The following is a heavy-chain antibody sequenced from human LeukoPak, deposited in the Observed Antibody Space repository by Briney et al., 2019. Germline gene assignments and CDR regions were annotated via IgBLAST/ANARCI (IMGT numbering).Heavy chain of an antibody. CDR2: VNKEGTEK. CDR3: VRGDWYFES. CDR1: GFNFSGSR. Sequence: GGSLRLSCAASGFNFSGSRMTWVRQAPGTGLEWVANVNKEGTEKHFLDSVEGRFTISRDNAKKSLYLQMSSLRPEDTAVYFCVRGDWYFESWGQGTLVTVSS. D-gene: IGHD2-21*02. J-gene: IGHJ4*02. V-gene: IGHV3-7*04.